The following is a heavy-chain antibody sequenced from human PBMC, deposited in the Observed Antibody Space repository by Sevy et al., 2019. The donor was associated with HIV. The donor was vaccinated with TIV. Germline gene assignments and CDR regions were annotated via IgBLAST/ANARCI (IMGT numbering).Heavy chain of an antibody. CDR1: GFTFSSYS. V-gene: IGHV3-48*02. Sequence: GGSVRLSCAASGFTFSSYSMNWVRQAPGKGLEWVSYISSSSSTIYYADSVKGRFTISRDNAKNSLYLQMNGLRDEGTAVYYCAGDRYHLAVACCYYGMDVWGQGTTVTVSS. CDR2: ISSSSSTI. CDR3: AGDRYHLAVACCYYGMDV. D-gene: IGHD6-19*01. J-gene: IGHJ6*02.